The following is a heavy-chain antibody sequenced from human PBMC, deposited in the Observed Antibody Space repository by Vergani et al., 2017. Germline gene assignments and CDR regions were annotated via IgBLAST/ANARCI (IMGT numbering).Heavy chain of an antibody. CDR1: GGTFSSYT. V-gene: IGHV1-69*02. J-gene: IGHJ3*02. Sequence: QVQLVQSGAEVKKPGSSVKVSCKASGGTFSSYTISWVRQAPGQGLEWMGRIIPILGIANYAQKFQGRVTITADKSTSTAYMELSSLRSEDTAVYYCASAEAGLDAFDIWGQGTMVTVSS. CDR2: IIPILGIA. CDR3: ASAEAGLDAFDI. D-gene: IGHD6-19*01.